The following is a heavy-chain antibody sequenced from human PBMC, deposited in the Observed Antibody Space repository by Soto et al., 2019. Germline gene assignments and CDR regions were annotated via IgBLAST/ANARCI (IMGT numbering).Heavy chain of an antibody. D-gene: IGHD2-2*01. CDR2: IYYSGST. CDR3: ARDGVVPAAIDYYYYGMDV. J-gene: IGHJ6*02. CDR1: GGSISSGDYY. Sequence: PSETMSLTCTVSGGSISSGDYYWSWIRQPPGKGLEWIGYIYYSGSTYYNPSLKSRVTISVDTSKNQFSLKLSSVTAADTAVYYCARDGVVPAAIDYYYYGMDVWGQGTTVTVSS. V-gene: IGHV4-30-4*01.